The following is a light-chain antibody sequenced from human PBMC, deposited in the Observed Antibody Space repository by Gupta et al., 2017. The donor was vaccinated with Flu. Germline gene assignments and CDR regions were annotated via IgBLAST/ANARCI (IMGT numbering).Light chain of an antibody. CDR3: SSYAGSYTWV. V-gene: IGLV2-11*01. CDR2: DVS. Sequence: QSALTQPRSVSGSPGQSVTISCTGTSSDVGRYNFVSWFQQYPGNAPKLMIYDVSKRPSGVPDRFSGSKSGNTASLTISGLQAEDEADYYCSSYAGSYTWVFGGGTELTVL. CDR1: SSDVGRYNF. J-gene: IGLJ3*02.